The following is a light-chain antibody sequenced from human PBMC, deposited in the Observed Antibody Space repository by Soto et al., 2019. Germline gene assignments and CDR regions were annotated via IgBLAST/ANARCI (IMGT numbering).Light chain of an antibody. J-gene: IGKJ2*01. CDR1: RSVSTN. Sequence: IVMTQSPGTLSVSPGERATLSCRARRSVSTNLAWYQQKSGQAPRLLIYGASTRAPGIPARFSGSGSGTEFTLTIRSLQSEDSAVYYCQQYNDWPPKYTFGQGTKLEIK. V-gene: IGKV3-15*01. CDR3: QQYNDWPPKYT. CDR2: GAS.